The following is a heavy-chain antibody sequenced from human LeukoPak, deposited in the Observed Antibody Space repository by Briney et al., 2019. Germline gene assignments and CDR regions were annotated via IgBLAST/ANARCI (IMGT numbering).Heavy chain of an antibody. D-gene: IGHD3-10*01. CDR1: GGSISSYY. CDR3: ARAHYYASGSYWNWFDP. J-gene: IGHJ5*02. V-gene: IGHV4-59*01. CDR2: IYYSGST. Sequence: PSETLSLTCTVSGGSISSYYWSWIRQPPGKGLEWIGYIYYSGSTNYNPSVKSRVTISVDTSKNQFSLKLSSVTAADTAVYYCARAHYYASGSYWNWFDPWGQGTLVTVSS.